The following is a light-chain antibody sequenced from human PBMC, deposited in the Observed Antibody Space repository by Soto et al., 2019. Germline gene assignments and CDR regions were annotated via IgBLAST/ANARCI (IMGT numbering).Light chain of an antibody. V-gene: IGKV3-11*01. CDR1: QSVSSY. J-gene: IGKJ4*01. CDR3: QQADSFPLS. CDR2: DAS. Sequence: EIVLTQSPATLSLSPGERATLSCRASQSVSSYLAWYQQKPGQAPRLLIYDASNRATGIPARFSGSGSGTDFTLTISSLEPEDFAVYYCQQADSFPLSFGGGTKVEI.